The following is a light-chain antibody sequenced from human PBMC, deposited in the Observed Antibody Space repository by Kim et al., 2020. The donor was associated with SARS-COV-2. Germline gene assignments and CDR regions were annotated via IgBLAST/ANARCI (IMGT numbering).Light chain of an antibody. CDR3: QQYGSSAYT. CDR2: GAS. CDR1: QSVSSSY. V-gene: IGKV3-20*01. J-gene: IGKJ2*01. Sequence: LSPGASAPLSCRASQSVSSSYLSWYQQKPGQAPRLLIYGASSRATGIPDRFSGSGSGTDFTLTISRLEPEDFAVYYCQQYGSSAYTFGQGTKLEI.